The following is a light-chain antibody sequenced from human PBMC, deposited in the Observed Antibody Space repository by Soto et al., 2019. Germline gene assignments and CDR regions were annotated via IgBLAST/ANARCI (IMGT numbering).Light chain of an antibody. V-gene: IGLV2-14*01. Sequence: QSALTQPASVSGSPGQSITISCTGTSSDVGGYNSVSWYQQHPGRAPKLMIYDVSSRPSGISNRFSGSKSGNTASLTISGLQAEDEADYYCSSYTSTTALYVFGTGTKVTVL. J-gene: IGLJ1*01. CDR1: SSDVGGYNS. CDR3: SSYTSTTALYV. CDR2: DVS.